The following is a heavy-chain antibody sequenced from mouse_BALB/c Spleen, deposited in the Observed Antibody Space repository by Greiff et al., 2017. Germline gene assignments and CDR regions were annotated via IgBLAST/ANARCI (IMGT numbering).Heavy chain of an antibody. Sequence: QVHVKQSGGELVRPGCSLKLSCAASGYTFTSYDIYWVRQTPEQGLEWIGWIFPGDGSTKYNEKVKGKVTLTTDKSSSTAYMQLSRLTSEDSAVYCCARGHVRDYWGQGTSVTVSS. J-gene: IGHJ4*01. CDR2: IFPGDGST. V-gene: IGHV1S56*01. CDR3: ARGHVRDY. CDR1: GYTFTSYD. D-gene: IGHD6-1*01.